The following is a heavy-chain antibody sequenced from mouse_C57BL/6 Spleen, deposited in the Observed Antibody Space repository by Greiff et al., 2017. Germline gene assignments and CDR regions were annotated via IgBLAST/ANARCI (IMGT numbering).Heavy chain of an antibody. CDR2: INPGSGGT. CDR3: AKDYYGSRRGYFDV. J-gene: IGHJ1*03. CDR1: GYAFTNYL. V-gene: IGHV1-54*01. Sequence: VQLQQSGAELVRPGTSVKVSCKASGYAFTNYLIEWVKQRPGQGLEWIGVINPGSGGTNYNEKFKGKATLTADKSSSSAYMQHSSLTSEDSAVSFCAKDYYGSRRGYFDVWGTGTTVTVSS. D-gene: IGHD1-1*01.